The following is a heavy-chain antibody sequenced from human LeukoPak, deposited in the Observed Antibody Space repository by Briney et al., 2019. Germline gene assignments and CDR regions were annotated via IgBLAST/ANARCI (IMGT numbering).Heavy chain of an antibody. D-gene: IGHD2-15*01. J-gene: IGHJ4*02. V-gene: IGHV3-30*02. Sequence: GGSLRLSCAASGFTFSSYGMHWVRQAPGKGLEWVAFIRYDGSKKYYTDSVKGRFTISRDNSKNTLYLQMNNLRADDTAVYYCAKARYDGEVMIAATDYWGQGTLVTVSS. CDR3: AKARYDGEVMIAATDY. CDR2: IRYDGSKK. CDR1: GFTFSSYG.